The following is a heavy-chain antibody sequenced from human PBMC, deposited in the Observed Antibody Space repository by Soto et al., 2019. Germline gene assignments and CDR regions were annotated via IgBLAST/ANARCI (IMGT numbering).Heavy chain of an antibody. CDR1: GFSLRTSGVG. V-gene: IGHV2-5*01. CDR3: AKSGSSGWYGWFDP. D-gene: IGHD6-19*01. Sequence: QITLKESGPTLVKPTQSLTLTCSFSGFSLRTSGVGVGWIRQPPGKALEWLGFIYWNDDKRYSPSLKSRLTISKDTSKNQEVLTMTNMDPVDTATYYCAKSGSSGWYGWFDPWGQGTLVTVSS. J-gene: IGHJ5*02. CDR2: IYWNDDK.